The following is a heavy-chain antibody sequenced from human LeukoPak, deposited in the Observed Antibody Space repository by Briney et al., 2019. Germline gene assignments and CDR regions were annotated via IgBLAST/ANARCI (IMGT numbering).Heavy chain of an antibody. V-gene: IGHV5-51*01. D-gene: IGHD2-2*02. CDR2: IYPGDSDT. Sequence: GESLQSSCNGSGYSFTSYSIGWVRHMPGKGREWMGIIYPGDSDTRYSPSFQGQVTSSADKTIRTPYLQWSSLKASDTAMYYCARRYCSSTSCYSIDYWGEGTLVTVSS. J-gene: IGHJ4*02. CDR3: ARRYCSSTSCYSIDY. CDR1: GYSFTSYS.